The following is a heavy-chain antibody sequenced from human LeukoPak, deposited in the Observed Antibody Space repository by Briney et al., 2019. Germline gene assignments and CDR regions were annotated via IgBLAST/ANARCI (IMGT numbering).Heavy chain of an antibody. CDR3: AIVKRVLPYISRRSYLDY. CDR2: INPSGGST. V-gene: IGHV1-46*01. D-gene: IGHD2/OR15-2a*01. J-gene: IGHJ4*02. Sequence: ASVKVSCKVSGYTLTELSMHWVRQAPGQGLEWMGIINPSGGSTSYAQKFQGRVTMTRDMSTSTVYMELSSLRSEDTAVYYCAIVKRVLPYISRRSYLDYWGQGTLVTVSS. CDR1: GYTLTELS.